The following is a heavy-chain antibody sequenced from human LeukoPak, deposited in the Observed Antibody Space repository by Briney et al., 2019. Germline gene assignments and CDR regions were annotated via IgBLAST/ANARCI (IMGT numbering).Heavy chain of an antibody. CDR2: TYYRSKWYN. V-gene: IGHV6-1*01. D-gene: IGHD5-12*01. J-gene: IGHJ6*03. CDR1: GDSVSSNSAG. Sequence: SQTLSLTCDISGDSVSSNSAGWNWIRQSPSRGLEWLGRTYYRSKWYNDYAVSVKSRITINPDTSKNQFSLQLNSVTPEDTAVYYCAKDLLRATGNGGYYMDVWGKGTTVTVSS. CDR3: AKDLLRATGNGGYYMDV.